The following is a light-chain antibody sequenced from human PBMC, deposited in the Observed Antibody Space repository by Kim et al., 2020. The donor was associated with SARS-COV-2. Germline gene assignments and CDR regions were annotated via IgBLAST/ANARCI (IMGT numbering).Light chain of an antibody. V-gene: IGKV3-20*01. CDR3: QQFGSSPWT. J-gene: IGKJ1*01. CDR2: GAS. Sequence: SPRERANLSCRSSQVVSSSYLAWYQQKPGQAPRILIYGASSRATCIPDRCSGSGSGTDFTLTISGLGPEDVAVYYCQQFGSSPWTFGQGTKVDIK. CDR1: QVVSSSY.